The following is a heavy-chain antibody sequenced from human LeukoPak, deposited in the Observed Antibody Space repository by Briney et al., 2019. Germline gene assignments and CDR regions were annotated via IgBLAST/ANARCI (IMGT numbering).Heavy chain of an antibody. CDR2: ISYDGSNK. D-gene: IGHD3-3*01. J-gene: IGHJ4*02. CDR3: AKDGMGYYDFWSGYSHDDYFDY. V-gene: IGHV3-30*18. CDR1: GFTFSSYG. Sequence: TGRSLGLSCAASGFTFSSYGMHWVRQAPGKGLEWVAVISYDGSNKYYADSVKGRFTISRDKSKNTLYLQMNSLRAEDTAVYYCAKDGMGYYDFWSGYSHDDYFDYWGQGTLVTVSS.